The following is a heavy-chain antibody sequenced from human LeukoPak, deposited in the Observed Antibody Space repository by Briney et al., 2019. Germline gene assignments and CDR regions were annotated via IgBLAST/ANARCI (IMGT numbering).Heavy chain of an antibody. D-gene: IGHD6-13*01. Sequence: GRSLRLSCAASGFTFSNYGMHWVRQAPGKGLEWVSSISSSGTYIYYADSVKGRFTISRDNAKNSLYLQMNSLRAEDTAVYYCARGSTGIATIRNDYWGQGTLVTVSS. V-gene: IGHV3-21*01. CDR1: GFTFSNYG. J-gene: IGHJ4*02. CDR3: ARGSTGIATIRNDY. CDR2: ISSSGTYI.